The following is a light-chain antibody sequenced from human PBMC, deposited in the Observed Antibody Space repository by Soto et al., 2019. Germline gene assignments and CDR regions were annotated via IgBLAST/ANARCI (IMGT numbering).Light chain of an antibody. V-gene: IGKV3-20*01. CDR2: DAS. Sequence: EFVLTQSPGTLSLSPGERATLSCRASQTVRNNYLAWYQQKPGQAPRLLIYDASSRATGIPDRFSGGGSGTDFTLTISRREPEDFAVYYCQQFSIYPLTFGGGTKVEIK. CDR3: QQFSIYPLT. CDR1: QTVRNNY. J-gene: IGKJ4*01.